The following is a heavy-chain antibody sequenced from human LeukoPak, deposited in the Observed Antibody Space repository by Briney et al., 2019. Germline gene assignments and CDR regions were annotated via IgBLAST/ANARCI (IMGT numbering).Heavy chain of an antibody. CDR1: GFTFSSYS. D-gene: IGHD2-2*01. CDR2: ISSSSSYI. J-gene: IGHJ6*03. CDR3: ARVFGPYCSSTSCYFGLVGYYYYMDV. Sequence: GGSLRLSCTASGFTFSSYSMNWVRQAPGKGLEWVSSISSSSSYIYYADSVKGRFTISRDNAKNSLYLQMNSLRAEDTAVYYCARVFGPYCSSTSCYFGLVGYYYYMDVWGKGTTVTVSS. V-gene: IGHV3-21*01.